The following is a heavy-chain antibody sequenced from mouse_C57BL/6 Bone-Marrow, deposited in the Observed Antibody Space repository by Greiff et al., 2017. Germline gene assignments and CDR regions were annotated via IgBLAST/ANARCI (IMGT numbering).Heavy chain of an antibody. V-gene: IGHV14-4*01. D-gene: IGHD1-1*01. CDR2: IDPENGDT. CDR1: GFNIKDDY. J-gene: IGHJ1*03. Sequence: DVQLVESGAELVRPGASVKLSCTASGFNIKDDYMHWVKQRPEQGLEWIGWIDPENGDTEYASKFQGKATITADTSSNTAYLQLSSLTSEDTAVYYCTTGITTVVAGGGYWYFDVWGTGTTVTVSS. CDR3: TTGITTVVAGGGYWYFDV.